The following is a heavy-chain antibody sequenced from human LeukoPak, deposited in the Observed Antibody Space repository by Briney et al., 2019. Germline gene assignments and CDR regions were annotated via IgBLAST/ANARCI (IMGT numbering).Heavy chain of an antibody. V-gene: IGHV4-59*01. Sequence: SETLSLTCTVSGGSISSYYWSWTRQPPGKGLEWIGYIYYSGSTNYNPSLKSRVTISVDTSKNQFSLKLSSVTAADTAVYYCARSPAQLLWFGEDWFDPWGQGTLVTVSS. CDR1: GGSISSYY. CDR2: IYYSGST. D-gene: IGHD3-10*01. J-gene: IGHJ5*02. CDR3: ARSPAQLLWFGEDWFDP.